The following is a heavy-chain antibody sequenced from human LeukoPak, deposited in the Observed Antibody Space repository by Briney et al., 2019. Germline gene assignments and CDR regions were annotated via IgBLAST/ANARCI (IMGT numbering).Heavy chain of an antibody. Sequence: GGSLRLSCAASGFTFSSYAMSWVRQAPGKGLEWVSYITSSGDTVFYADSVKGRFTISRDNAKNSLSLQMNSLRAEDTAVYYCAREALSCGGDCLDYWGQGTLVTVSS. D-gene: IGHD2-21*02. J-gene: IGHJ4*02. V-gene: IGHV3-48*03. CDR2: ITSSGDTV. CDR3: AREALSCGGDCLDY. CDR1: GFTFSSYA.